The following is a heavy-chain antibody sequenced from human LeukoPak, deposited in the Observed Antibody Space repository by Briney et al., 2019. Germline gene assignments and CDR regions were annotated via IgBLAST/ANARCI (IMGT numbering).Heavy chain of an antibody. V-gene: IGHV4-39*07. CDR1: GGSISSSNYC. J-gene: IGHJ6*03. Sequence: PSESLSLTCTVSGGSISSSNYCWGRIPPPPGKGLEWIGEINHSRSHNYNPSLKSRVTISVDASKNQSSQKLSSVTDADTAVYYCARVRSSSGGKKQWLVPFYYCYYMDVWGKGTTVTASS. CDR3: ARVRSSSGGKKQWLVPFYYCYYMDV. D-gene: IGHD6-19*01. CDR2: INHSRSH.